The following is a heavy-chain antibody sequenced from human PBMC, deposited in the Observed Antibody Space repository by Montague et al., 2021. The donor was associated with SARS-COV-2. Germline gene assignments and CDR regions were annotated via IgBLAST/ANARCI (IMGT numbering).Heavy chain of an antibody. CDR2: ISYDGSNK. J-gene: IGHJ3*02. V-gene: IGHV3-30*18. Sequence: SLRLSCAASGFTFSSYGMHWVRQAPGKGLEWVAVISYDGSNKYYADSVKGRFTISRDNSKNTLYLQMNSLRAEDTAVYYCAKDSALWVGEPNYDAFDIWGQGTMVTVSS. CDR1: GFTFSSYG. CDR3: AKDSALWVGEPNYDAFDI. D-gene: IGHD3-10*01.